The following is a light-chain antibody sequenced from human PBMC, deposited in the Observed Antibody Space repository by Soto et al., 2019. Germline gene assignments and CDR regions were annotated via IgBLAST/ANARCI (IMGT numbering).Light chain of an antibody. CDR3: SSYTGSTTWV. CDR2: EIS. V-gene: IGLV2-14*01. CDR1: SSDVGGYKY. Sequence: QSALTQPASVSGSPGQWITISCTGTSSDVGGYKYVSWYQQHPGTAPKLMIYEISNRPSGVSNRFSGSKSGNTASLTISGLQSEDEADYYCSSYTGSTTWVFGGGTKLTVL. J-gene: IGLJ3*02.